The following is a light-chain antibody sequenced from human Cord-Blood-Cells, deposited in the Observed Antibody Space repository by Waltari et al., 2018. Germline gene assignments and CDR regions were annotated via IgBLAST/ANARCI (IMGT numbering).Light chain of an antibody. CDR3: CSYAGSSTFDWV. CDR2: EGS. V-gene: IGLV2-23*03. CDR1: SSDVGSYNL. J-gene: IGLJ3*02. Sequence: QSALTQPAPVSGSPGQSITLSCTGTSSDVGSYNLVSWYQQHPGKAPKLMIYEGSKRPSGVSNRFSGSKSGNTASLTISGLQAEDEADYYCCSYAGSSTFDWVFGGGTKLTVL.